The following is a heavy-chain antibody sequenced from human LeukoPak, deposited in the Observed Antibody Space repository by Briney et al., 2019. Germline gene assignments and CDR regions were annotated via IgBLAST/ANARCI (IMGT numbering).Heavy chain of an antibody. CDR1: GYTFTNYY. V-gene: IGHV1-2*02. CDR2: INPNSGGT. J-gene: IGHJ5*02. D-gene: IGHD5-12*01. Sequence: ASVKVSCKASGYTFTNYYMHWVRQAPGQGLEWMGWINPNSGGTNYAQKFQGRVTMTRDTSIRTAYMELSRLRSDDTAVYYCAKVLLAYSGYDSWGQGTLVTVSS. CDR3: AKVLLAYSGYDS.